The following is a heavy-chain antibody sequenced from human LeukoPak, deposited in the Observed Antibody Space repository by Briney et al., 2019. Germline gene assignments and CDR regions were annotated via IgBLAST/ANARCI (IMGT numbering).Heavy chain of an antibody. V-gene: IGHV1-69*13. D-gene: IGHD4-17*01. J-gene: IGHJ6*04. CDR3: ARDLKPLTYGDYVIPPYYYGVDV. Sequence: ASVKVSCKASGGTFNSYAINWVRQAPGQGLEWMGGSIPMFGTTNFAPEFQGRVTITADEFTNTAYMELTSLKSEDTAVYYCARDLKPLTYGDYVIPPYYYGVDVWGKGTTVTVSS. CDR2: SIPMFGTT. CDR1: GGTFNSYA.